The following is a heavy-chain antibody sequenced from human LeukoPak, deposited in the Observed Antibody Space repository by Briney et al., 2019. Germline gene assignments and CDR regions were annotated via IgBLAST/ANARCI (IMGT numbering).Heavy chain of an antibody. J-gene: IGHJ4*02. Sequence: PGGSLSLSCAASGFNFRSYSMNWLRQAPGKGLDWVSYISSSSKTIYYADSVKGRFPIPRDNANNPLYLQMNSLRAEDTAAYYCASQRWLQSSFDYCGQGTLVTVSS. V-gene: IGHV3-48*01. D-gene: IGHD5-24*01. CDR3: ASQRWLQSSFDY. CDR2: ISSSSKTI. CDR1: GFNFRSYS.